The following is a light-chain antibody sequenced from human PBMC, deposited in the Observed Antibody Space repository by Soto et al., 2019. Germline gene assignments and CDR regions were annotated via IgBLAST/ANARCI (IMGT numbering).Light chain of an antibody. CDR3: HQYSSSRGT. V-gene: IGKV3-20*01. J-gene: IGKJ1*01. Sequence: IVLTQSPGTLSLSPGERVTLSCRASQSVSCNLLVWYQEKPVQAPSLLSCGASNRDAGMPDMFSGSGSGTDVTLTISILELEEFAVYYCHQYSSSRGTCGQGDKVDIK. CDR1: QSVSCNL. CDR2: GAS.